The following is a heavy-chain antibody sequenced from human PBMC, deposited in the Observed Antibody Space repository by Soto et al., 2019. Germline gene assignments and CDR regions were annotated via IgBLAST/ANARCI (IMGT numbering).Heavy chain of an antibody. Sequence: SETLSLTCTVSGVSISSYYWSWIRQPPGKGLEWIGYIYYSGSTNYNPSLKSRVTISVDTSKNQFSLKLSSVTAADTAVYYCARVCGYCSGGSWTFDYWGQGTLVTVSS. CDR1: GVSISSYY. J-gene: IGHJ4*02. D-gene: IGHD2-15*01. CDR3: ARVCGYCSGGSWTFDY. CDR2: IYYSGST. V-gene: IGHV4-59*01.